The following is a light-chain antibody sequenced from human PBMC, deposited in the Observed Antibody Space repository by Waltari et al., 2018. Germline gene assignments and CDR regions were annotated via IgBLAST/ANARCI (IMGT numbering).Light chain of an antibody. CDR2: EVS. Sequence: QSALTQPASVSGSPGQSITISCIGTSSDIGSYNLVAWYQQHPGKAPKLMIYEVSKWPSGVSNRFSCSNSCNTASLTISGLQAEDEADYYCSSYAGSTTNVLFGGGTKLTVL. J-gene: IGLJ2*01. CDR1: SSDIGSYNL. CDR3: SSYAGSTTNVL. V-gene: IGLV2-23*02.